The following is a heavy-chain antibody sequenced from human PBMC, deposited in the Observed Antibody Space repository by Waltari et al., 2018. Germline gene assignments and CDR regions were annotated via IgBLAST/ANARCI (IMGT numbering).Heavy chain of an antibody. J-gene: IGHJ4*02. V-gene: IGHV3-7*01. CDR2: MKEDGTQK. Sequence: EVQLVESGGGLVQPGGSLRLSCAASGFRFSNNWLSWVRQAPGKGRGWVANMKEDGTQKYYVDSGRGRFTISRDNTKNTLYLQMNSLRVEDTAVYYCARDWNWGFDYWGQGTLVTVSS. CDR1: GFRFSNNW. D-gene: IGHD7-27*01. CDR3: ARDWNWGFDY.